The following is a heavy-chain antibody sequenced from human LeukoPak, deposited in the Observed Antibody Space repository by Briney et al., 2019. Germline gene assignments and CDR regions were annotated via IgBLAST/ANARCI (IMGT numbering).Heavy chain of an antibody. CDR3: ARDCLGSGYCY. CDR1: GGSISRYY. Sequence: PSETLSLTCTVSGGSISRYYWSWIRQPPGKGLEWIGYIYYSGSTNYNPSLKSRVTISVDTSKNQFSLKLSSVTAADTAVYYCARDCLGSGYCYWGQGTLVTVSS. V-gene: IGHV4-59*01. J-gene: IGHJ4*02. CDR2: IYYSGST. D-gene: IGHD3-22*01.